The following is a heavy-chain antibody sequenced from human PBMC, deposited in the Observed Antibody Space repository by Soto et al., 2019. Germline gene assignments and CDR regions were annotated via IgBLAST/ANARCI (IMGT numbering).Heavy chain of an antibody. CDR1: GFTFSSYA. V-gene: IGHV3-30-3*01. CDR2: ISYDGSNK. J-gene: IGHJ6*02. Sequence: GGSLRLSCAVSGFTFSSYAMHWVRQAPGKGMEWVAVISYDGSNKYYADSVKGRFTIPRDNPKNTLCLQVNSLRAEDTAVNYCAKDHVDTAMVAHYYYYYGRDVWGQGTTVTVSS. D-gene: IGHD5-18*01. CDR3: AKDHVDTAMVAHYYYYYGRDV.